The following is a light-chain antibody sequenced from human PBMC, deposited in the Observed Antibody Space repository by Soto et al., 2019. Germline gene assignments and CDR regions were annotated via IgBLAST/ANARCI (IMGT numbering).Light chain of an antibody. J-gene: IGKJ4*01. CDR2: AAS. CDR1: QSISSY. Sequence: DIQMTQSPSSLSASVGDRVTITCRASQSISSYLNWYQQKPGKAPKLLIYAASSLQSGVPSRFSGSGSGTDFTLTIRRLQPEDFATYYCQQSYSTPTFGGGTKVEIK. V-gene: IGKV1-39*01. CDR3: QQSYSTPT.